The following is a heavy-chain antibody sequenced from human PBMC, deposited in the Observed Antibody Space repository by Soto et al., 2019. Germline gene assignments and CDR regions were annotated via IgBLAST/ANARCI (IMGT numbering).Heavy chain of an antibody. D-gene: IGHD2-15*01. CDR3: ARDCSGGSCYPGMDV. J-gene: IGHJ6*02. V-gene: IGHV3-23*01. CDR1: GFPFSTYA. Sequence: GGSLRLSCAASGFPFSTYAMSWVRQAPGKGLEWVSLISGSGDTTYYADSVRGRFTISRDNAKNSVYLQINSLRAEDTAVYFCARDCSGGSCYPGMDVWGQGTTVTVSS. CDR2: ISGSGDTT.